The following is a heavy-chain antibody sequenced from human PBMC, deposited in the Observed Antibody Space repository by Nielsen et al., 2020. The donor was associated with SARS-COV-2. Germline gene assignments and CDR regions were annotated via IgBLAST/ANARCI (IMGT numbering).Heavy chain of an antibody. CDR3: ARLNRRILTPLALASLRFDF. CDR2: IYYSGIT. Sequence: SETLSLTCNVSGDSMSSSDYYWAFHRQPPGRGLEWVGSIYYSGITYYNPSLKSRVTMSVDTSKNQFSLRLNSVTVADTAVYYCARLNRRILTPLALASLRFDFWGQGALVTVSS. D-gene: IGHD3-3*02. V-gene: IGHV4-39*01. CDR1: GDSMSSSDYY. J-gene: IGHJ4*02.